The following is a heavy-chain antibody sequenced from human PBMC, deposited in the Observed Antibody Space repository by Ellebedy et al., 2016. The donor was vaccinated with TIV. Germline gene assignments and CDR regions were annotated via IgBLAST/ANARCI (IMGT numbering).Heavy chain of an antibody. CDR2: INPSGGST. Sequence: ASVKVSCKASGYTFTSYYMHWVRQAPGQGLEWMGIINPSGGSTSYAQKFQGRVTITADESTSTAYMELSSLRSEDTAVYYCARYTAMDDAGFDYWGQGTLVTVSS. D-gene: IGHD5-18*01. J-gene: IGHJ4*02. CDR3: ARYTAMDDAGFDY. V-gene: IGHV1-46*01. CDR1: GYTFTSYY.